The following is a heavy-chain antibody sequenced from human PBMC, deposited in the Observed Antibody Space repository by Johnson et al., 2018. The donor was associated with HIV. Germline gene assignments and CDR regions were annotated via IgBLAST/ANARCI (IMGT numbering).Heavy chain of an antibody. CDR1: GFTFSDYY. CDR3: AKDLFTEREDDAFDI. J-gene: IGHJ3*02. Sequence: VQLVESGGGLVKPGGSLKLSCATSGFTFSDYYMSWIRQAPGKGLAWVANINQDGREKYYVDSVKGRFSISRDNSKNTLYLQMNSLRAEDTAVYYCAKDLFTEREDDAFDIWGQGTMVTVSS. V-gene: IGHV3-7*04. D-gene: IGHD1-26*01. CDR2: INQDGREK.